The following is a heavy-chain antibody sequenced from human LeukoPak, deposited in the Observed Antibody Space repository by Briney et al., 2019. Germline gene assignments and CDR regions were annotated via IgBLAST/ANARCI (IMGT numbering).Heavy chain of an antibody. CDR1: GGSVDSNYYY. J-gene: IGHJ5*02. D-gene: IGHD2-2*01. Sequence: SETLSLTCSVSGGSVDSNYYYWGWIRQHPGKGLEWIGYIYYSGSTYYNPSLKSRVTISVDTSKNQFSLKLSSVTAADTAVYYCARGQLVVPAASNNWFDPWGQGTLVTVSS. V-gene: IGHV4-39*07. CDR2: IYYSGST. CDR3: ARGQLVVPAASNNWFDP.